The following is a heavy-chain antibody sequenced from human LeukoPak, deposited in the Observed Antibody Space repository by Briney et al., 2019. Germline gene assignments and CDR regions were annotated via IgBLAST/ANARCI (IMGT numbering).Heavy chain of an antibody. CDR3: ARDSIVVVPAAILLDY. J-gene: IGHJ4*02. V-gene: IGHV1-2*02. CDR2: INPNSGGT. D-gene: IGHD2-2*01. CDR1: GYTFTGYS. Sequence: ASVKVSCKASGYTFTGYSMHWVRQAPGQGLEWMGWINPNSGGTNYAQKFQGRVTMTRDTSISTAYMELSRLRSDDTAVYYCARDSIVVVPAAILLDYWGQGTLVTVSS.